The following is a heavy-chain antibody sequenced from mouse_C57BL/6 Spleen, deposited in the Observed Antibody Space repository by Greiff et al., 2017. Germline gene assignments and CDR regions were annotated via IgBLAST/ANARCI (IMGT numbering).Heavy chain of an antibody. V-gene: IGHV1-50*01. CDR2: IDPSDSYT. Sequence: VQLQQPGAELVKPGASVKLSCKASGYTFTSYWMQWVKQRPGQGLEWIGEIDPSDSYTNYNQKFTGTATLTVDTSSSTAYMQLSSLNSEDSEVYYCARRRATQAMDYWGQGTSVTVSS. J-gene: IGHJ4*01. D-gene: IGHD3-3*01. CDR3: ARRRATQAMDY. CDR1: GYTFTSYW.